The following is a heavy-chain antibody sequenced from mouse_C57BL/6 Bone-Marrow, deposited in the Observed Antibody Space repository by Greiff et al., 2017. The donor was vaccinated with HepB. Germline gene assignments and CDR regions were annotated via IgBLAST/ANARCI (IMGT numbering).Heavy chain of an antibody. Sequence: QVQLQQPGAELVKPGASVKMSCKASGYTFTSYWITWVKQRPGQGLEWIGDIYPGSGSTNYNEKFKSKATLTVATSYSTAYMQLSSLTSEYSAVYYCARQVLIPYAMDYWGQGTSVTVSS. J-gene: IGHJ4*01. V-gene: IGHV1-55*01. D-gene: IGHD1-1*01. CDR2: IYPGSGST. CDR3: ARQVLIPYAMDY. CDR1: GYTFTSYW.